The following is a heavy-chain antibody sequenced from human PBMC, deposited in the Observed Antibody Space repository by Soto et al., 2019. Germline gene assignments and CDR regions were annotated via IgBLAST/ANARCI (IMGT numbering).Heavy chain of an antibody. CDR1: GFTFSNYA. CDR3: ANSWTTLTTGFDF. D-gene: IGHD4-17*01. Sequence: PGGSLRLSCVASGFTFSNYAMHWVRQAPGKGLGWVAVISSDGSEKYYLDSVRDRLTISRDNSKNTLYLQMNNLRPEDTAMYYCANSWTTLTTGFDFWGQGALVTVSS. CDR2: ISSDGSEK. J-gene: IGHJ4*02. V-gene: IGHV3-30*18.